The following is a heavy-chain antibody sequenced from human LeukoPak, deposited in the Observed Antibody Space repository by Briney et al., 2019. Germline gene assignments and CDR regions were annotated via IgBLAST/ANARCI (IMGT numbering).Heavy chain of an antibody. CDR1: GFTVSRNY. CDR3: ARDGGSSTKEPTGGYYYYGMDV. CDR2: TYSDGST. D-gene: IGHD1-1*01. J-gene: IGHJ6*02. Sequence: PGGSLRLSCAASGFTVSRNYMSWVRQAPGKGLEWVSLTYSDGSTSFTESVKGRFTISRDNSKNTLSLRLNSLRVEDTAVYYCARDGGSSTKEPTGGYYYYGMDVWGQGTTVTVSS. V-gene: IGHV3-53*01.